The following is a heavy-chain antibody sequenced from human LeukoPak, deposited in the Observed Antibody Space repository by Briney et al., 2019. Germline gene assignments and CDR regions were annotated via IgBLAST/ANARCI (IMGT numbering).Heavy chain of an antibody. J-gene: IGHJ4*02. Sequence: PSETLSLTCTVSGGSIISYFWSWIRQPPGKGPEWIGYIFDSGTTNYNPSTNYNPSLKSRVTVSLDTSKNHFSLKLSSVTAADTAVYFCARGGVTTIAQYDYWGQGILVTVSS. CDR2: IFDSGTTNYNPST. V-gene: IGHV4-59*01. D-gene: IGHD5-12*01. CDR3: ARGGVTTIAQYDY. CDR1: GGSIISYF.